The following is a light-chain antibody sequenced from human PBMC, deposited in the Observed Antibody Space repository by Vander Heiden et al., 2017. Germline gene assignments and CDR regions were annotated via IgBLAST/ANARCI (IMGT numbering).Light chain of an antibody. V-gene: IGKV3-11*01. Sequence: DIVLTQSPATLSLSPGERATLSCRASQSVSNYLAWYQQKPGQAPRLLIYEASNRATGIAARFSGSGSGTDFTLTISSLEPEDFAVYYCQQRSNWPSFGGGTKVEIK. J-gene: IGKJ4*01. CDR3: QQRSNWPS. CDR2: EAS. CDR1: QSVSNY.